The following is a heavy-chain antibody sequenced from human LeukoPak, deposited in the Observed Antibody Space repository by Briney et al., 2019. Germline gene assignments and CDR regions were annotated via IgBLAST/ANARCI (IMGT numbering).Heavy chain of an antibody. Sequence: GGSLRLSCAASGFTLSSYGMHWVRQAPGKGLEWVAFIRNDERNKYYADSVKGRFTISRDTSKNTLYLQMNSLRGEDTAVYYCVKDRAALDSWGQGTLVTVS. CDR1: GFTLSSYG. V-gene: IGHV3-30*02. CDR2: IRNDERNK. CDR3: VKDRAALDS. J-gene: IGHJ4*02. D-gene: IGHD6-13*01.